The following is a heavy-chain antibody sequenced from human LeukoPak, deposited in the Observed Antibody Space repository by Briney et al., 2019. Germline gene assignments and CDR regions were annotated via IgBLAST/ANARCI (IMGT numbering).Heavy chain of an antibody. V-gene: IGHV3-21*01. D-gene: IGHD3-22*01. Sequence: GGSLRLSCAASGFTFSSYSMNWVRQAPGKGLEWVSSISSSSSYIYYADSVKGRFTISRDNAKNSLYLQMNSLRAEDPAVYYCARGSGGSGYYYFDYWGQGTLVTVSS. J-gene: IGHJ4*02. CDR1: GFTFSSYS. CDR3: ARGSGGSGYYYFDY. CDR2: ISSSSSYI.